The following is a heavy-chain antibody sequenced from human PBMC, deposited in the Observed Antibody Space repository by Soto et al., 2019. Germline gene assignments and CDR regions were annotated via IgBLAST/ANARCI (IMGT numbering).Heavy chain of an antibody. Sequence: EVQLLESGGGLVQPGGSLRLSCAASGFTFSSYAMSWVRQAPGKGLGWVSAISGSGGSTYYADSVKGRFTSSRDNSKNTLYLQMNSLRAEDTAVYYCARRSSGWYFDYWGQGTLVTVSS. CDR1: GFTFSSYA. CDR3: ARRSSGWYFDY. J-gene: IGHJ4*02. CDR2: ISGSGGST. D-gene: IGHD6-19*01. V-gene: IGHV3-23*01.